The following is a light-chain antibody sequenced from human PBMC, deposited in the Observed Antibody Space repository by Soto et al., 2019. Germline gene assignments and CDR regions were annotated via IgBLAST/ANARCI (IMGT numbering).Light chain of an antibody. CDR3: QQADTFPIT. V-gene: IGKV1D-12*01. Sequence: SQMTQSTSSVSASVGDRVTISCQASQGISRSLAWYQQKPGKAPKLLIYAASSLQSGVPSRFSGSGFGTDFTLTISSLQPEDSAIYYCQQADTFPITFGQRTRLEVK. CDR2: AAS. J-gene: IGKJ5*01. CDR1: QGISRS.